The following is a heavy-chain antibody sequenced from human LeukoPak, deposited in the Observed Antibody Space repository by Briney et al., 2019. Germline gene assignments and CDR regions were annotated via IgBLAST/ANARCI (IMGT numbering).Heavy chain of an antibody. D-gene: IGHD6-13*01. J-gene: IGHJ4*02. CDR1: GYSFTTYW. V-gene: IGHV5-51*01. CDR2: IYPGDSDI. Sequence: GESLKISCKGSGYSFTTYWIGWVRQMPGKGLEWMGIIYPGDSDIRYSPSFQGQVTISADKSITTAYLQWSSLKASDTAMYYCARRGESSSWYSDFWGQGTLVTVSS. CDR3: ARRGESSSWYSDF.